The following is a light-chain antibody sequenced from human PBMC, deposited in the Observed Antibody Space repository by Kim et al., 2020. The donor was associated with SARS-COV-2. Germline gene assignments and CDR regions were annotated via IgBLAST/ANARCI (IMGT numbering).Light chain of an antibody. J-gene: IGKJ5*01. Sequence: PGERATLSCRASQSVTTSLVWDQQKHGQAPSLLIYGASSRATGIPARFSGSGSGTDFTLTISSLEPEDFAVYYCQQRSSWPVTFGQGTRLEIK. CDR1: QSVTTS. CDR3: QQRSSWPVT. V-gene: IGKV3-11*01. CDR2: GAS.